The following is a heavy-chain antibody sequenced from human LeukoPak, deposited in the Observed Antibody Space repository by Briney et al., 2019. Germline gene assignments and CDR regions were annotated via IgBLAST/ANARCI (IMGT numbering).Heavy chain of an antibody. CDR3: ARSGSYYAIFDY. J-gene: IGHJ4*02. CDR2: ISYDGSNK. D-gene: IGHD1-26*01. CDR1: GFTFSSYA. Sequence: TGRSLRLSCAASGFTFSSYAMHRVRQAPDKGLEWVAVISYDGSNKYYADSVKGRFTISRDNSKNTLYLQMNSLRAEDTAVYYCARSGSYYAIFDYWGQGTLVTVSS. V-gene: IGHV3-30*04.